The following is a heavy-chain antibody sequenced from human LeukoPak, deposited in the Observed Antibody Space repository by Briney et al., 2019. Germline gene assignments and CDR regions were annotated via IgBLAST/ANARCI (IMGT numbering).Heavy chain of an antibody. CDR2: IRYDGSNK. V-gene: IGHV3-30*02. D-gene: IGHD6-19*01. Sequence: PGGSLRLSCAASGFTFSSYGMHWVRQAPGKGLEWVAFIRYDGSNKYYADSVKGRFTISRDNSKNTLYLQMNSLRAEDTAVYYCAKDVSSGWYSYYMDVWGKGTTVTISS. CDR1: GFTFSSYG. J-gene: IGHJ6*03. CDR3: AKDVSSGWYSYYMDV.